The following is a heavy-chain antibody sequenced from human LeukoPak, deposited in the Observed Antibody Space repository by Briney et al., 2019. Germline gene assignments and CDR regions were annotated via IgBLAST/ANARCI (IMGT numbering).Heavy chain of an antibody. D-gene: IGHD3-9*01. CDR3: AKEVYDILTGYHFDY. V-gene: IGHV3-30*04. CDR1: GFTFCGYA. CDR2: ISYDGSNK. Sequence: GGSLRLSCAAFGFTFCGYAMHWVRQAPGKGREWVAVISYDGSNKYYADSVKGRFTISRDNSKNTLYLQMNSLRAEDTAVYYCAKEVYDILTGYHFDYWGQGTLVTVSS. J-gene: IGHJ4*02.